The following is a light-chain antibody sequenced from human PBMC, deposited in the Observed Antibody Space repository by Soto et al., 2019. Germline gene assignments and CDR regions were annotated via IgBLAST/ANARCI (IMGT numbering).Light chain of an antibody. J-gene: IGKJ4*01. CDR1: QSVSSN. V-gene: IGKV3-15*01. Sequence: EIVMTQSPATLSVSPGERATLSCRASQSVSSNLAWYQQKPGQAPRLLIYGASTRAAGIPARFSGSGSEPEFTLTISSLQSEDFADYYCQQYNNWSLTFGGGTKVKIK. CDR3: QQYNNWSLT. CDR2: GAS.